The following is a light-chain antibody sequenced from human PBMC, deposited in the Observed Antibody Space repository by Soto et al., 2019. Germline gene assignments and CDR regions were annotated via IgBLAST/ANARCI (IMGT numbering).Light chain of an antibody. J-gene: IGKJ1*01. CDR1: QRISSN. CDR2: GAS. Sequence: EVVMTQSPATLSVSLGERATLSCRASQRISSNLAWYQQRRGQAPRLLIYGASTRAPGIPARFSGSGSETEFTLTISSLQSEDFAVYYCQHYNNWPPWTFGQGTKVEIK. V-gene: IGKV3-15*01. CDR3: QHYNNWPPWT.